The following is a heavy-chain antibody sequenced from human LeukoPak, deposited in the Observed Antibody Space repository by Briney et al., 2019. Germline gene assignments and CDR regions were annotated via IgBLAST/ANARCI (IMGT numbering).Heavy chain of an antibody. V-gene: IGHV1-2*04. Sequence: ASVKVSCKASRYTFTGYYMHWVRQAPGQGLEWMGWINPNSGGTNYAQKFQGWVTMTRDTSISTAYMELSRLRSDDTAVYYCARVNYYGSGSPADYYGMDVWGKGTTVTVSS. CDR2: INPNSGGT. J-gene: IGHJ6*04. CDR3: ARVNYYGSGSPADYYGMDV. CDR1: RYTFTGYY. D-gene: IGHD3-10*01.